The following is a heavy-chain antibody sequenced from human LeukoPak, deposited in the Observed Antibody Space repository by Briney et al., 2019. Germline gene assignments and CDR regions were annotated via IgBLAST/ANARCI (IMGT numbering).Heavy chain of an antibody. D-gene: IGHD3-22*01. CDR3: ATKTPGNYPYDY. CDR1: GLTFSTSP. CDR2: TSGTTGDT. V-gene: IGHV3-23*01. J-gene: IGHJ4*02. Sequence: GGPLRLSCAASGLTFSTSPMNWVRQAPGKGLEWVSTSGTTGDTYYADSAKGRFTISRDNSKNTLYLQMTSLRAEDTALYYCATKTPGNYPYDYWGQGTLVIVSP.